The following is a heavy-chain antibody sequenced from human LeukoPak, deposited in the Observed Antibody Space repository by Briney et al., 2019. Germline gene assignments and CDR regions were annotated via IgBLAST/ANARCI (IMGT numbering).Heavy chain of an antibody. J-gene: IGHJ6*02. CDR1: GDSVSSNSAT. D-gene: IGHD6-6*01. CDR3: ARRGPAGSSSSGMDV. V-gene: IGHV6-1*01. Sequence: SQTLSLTCAISGDSVSSNSATWNWTRQSPSRGFEWLGRTYYRSQWYNDYAVSVKSRITINPDTSKNQFSLQLNSVTPEDTAVYYCARRGPAGSSSSGMDVWGQGTTVTVSS. CDR2: TYYRSQWYN.